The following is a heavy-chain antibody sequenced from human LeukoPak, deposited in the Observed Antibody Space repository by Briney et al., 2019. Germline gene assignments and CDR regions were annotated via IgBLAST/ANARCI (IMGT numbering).Heavy chain of an antibody. CDR1: GFTFSNYE. D-gene: IGHD6-19*01. J-gene: IGHJ4*02. CDR3: AKVSGSGWHFDH. CDR2: ISSSGSLI. Sequence: GGSLRLSCAASGFTFSNYEMNWVRQAPGKGLEWVSFISSSGSLIYYADSVKGRFTISRDSAKNSLYLQMDSLRVKDTAVYYCAKVSGSGWHFDHWGQGTLVTVSS. V-gene: IGHV3-48*03.